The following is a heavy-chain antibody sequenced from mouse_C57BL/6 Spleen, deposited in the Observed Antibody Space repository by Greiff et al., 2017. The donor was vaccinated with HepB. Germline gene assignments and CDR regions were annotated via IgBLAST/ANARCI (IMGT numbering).Heavy chain of an antibody. CDR2: ISDGGSYT. V-gene: IGHV5-4*01. CDR1: GFTFSSYA. D-gene: IGHD4-1*01. Sequence: EVQVVESGGGLVKPGGSLKLSCAASGFTFSSYAMSWVRQTPEKRLEWVATISDGGSYTYYPDNVKGRFTISRDNAKNNLYLQMSHLKSEDTAMYYCARDRGLGYWGQGTTLTVSS. J-gene: IGHJ2*01. CDR3: ARDRGLGY.